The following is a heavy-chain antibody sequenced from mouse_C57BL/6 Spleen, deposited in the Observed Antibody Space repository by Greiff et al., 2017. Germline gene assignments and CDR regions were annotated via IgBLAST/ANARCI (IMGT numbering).Heavy chain of an antibody. J-gene: IGHJ4*01. CDR3: ARKDSSGYGAMDY. D-gene: IGHD3-2*02. V-gene: IGHV1-4*01. Sequence: QVQLQQSGAELARPGASVKMSCKASGYTFTSYTMHWVKQRPGQGLEWIGYINPSSGYTKYNQKFKDKATLTADKSSSTAYMQLSSLTSEDSAVYYRARKDSSGYGAMDYWGQGTSVTVSS. CDR1: GYTFTSYT. CDR2: INPSSGYT.